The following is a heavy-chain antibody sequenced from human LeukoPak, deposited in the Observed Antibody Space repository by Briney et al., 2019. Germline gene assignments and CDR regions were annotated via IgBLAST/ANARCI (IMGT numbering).Heavy chain of an antibody. D-gene: IGHD4-23*01. CDR1: GSRSSTYW. V-gene: IGHV5-51*01. CDR3: ARLPTPGGHAGWVDY. CDR2: IYPGDSDT. Sequence: GESLKTSGKAPGSRSSTYWSAGVRRMHGKGLSCMGIIYPGDSDTRYSPSFQGQITISADKSISTAYLQWSSLKASDTAMYYCARLPTPGGHAGWVDYWGQGTLVTVSS. J-gene: IGHJ4*02.